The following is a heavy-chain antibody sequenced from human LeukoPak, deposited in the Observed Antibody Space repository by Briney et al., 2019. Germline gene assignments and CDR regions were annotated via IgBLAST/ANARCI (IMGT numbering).Heavy chain of an antibody. D-gene: IGHD4/OR15-4a*01. CDR2: IYYSGST. CDR3: ARDLFRANFDAFDI. V-gene: IGHV4-59*01. Sequence: SETLSLTCTVAGGSISSYYWSWIRQPPGKGLEWIGYIYYSGSTNYNPSLKSRVTISVDTSKNQFSLTLSPVAVADTAVYYCARDLFRANFDAFDIWGQGTMVTVSS. J-gene: IGHJ3*02. CDR1: GGSISSYY.